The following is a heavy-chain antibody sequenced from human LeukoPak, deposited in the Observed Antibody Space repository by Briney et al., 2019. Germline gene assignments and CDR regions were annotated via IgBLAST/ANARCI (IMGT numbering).Heavy chain of an antibody. CDR2: INHSGST. D-gene: IGHD4-17*01. J-gene: IGHJ6*02. V-gene: IGHV4-34*01. Sequence: SETLSLTCAVYGGSFSGYYWSWIRQPPGKGLEWIGEINHSGSTNYNPSLKSQVTISVDTSKNQFSLKLSSVTAADTAVYYCARGYGDYAFGYYYYYGMDVWGQGTTVTVSS. CDR1: GGSFSGYY. CDR3: ARGYGDYAFGYYYYYGMDV.